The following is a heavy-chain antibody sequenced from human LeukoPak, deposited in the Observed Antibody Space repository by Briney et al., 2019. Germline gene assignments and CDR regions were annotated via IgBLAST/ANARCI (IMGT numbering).Heavy chain of an antibody. V-gene: IGHV3-53*01. CDR2: IYSGGST. Sequence: GGSLGLSCAASGFTVSSNYMSWVRQAPGKGLEWVSVIYSGGSTYYADSVKGRFTISRDNSKNTLYLQMNSLRAEDTAVYYCALPRYGSGSYTDYWGQGTLVTVSS. CDR3: ALPRYGSGSYTDY. CDR1: GFTVSSNY. J-gene: IGHJ4*02. D-gene: IGHD3-10*01.